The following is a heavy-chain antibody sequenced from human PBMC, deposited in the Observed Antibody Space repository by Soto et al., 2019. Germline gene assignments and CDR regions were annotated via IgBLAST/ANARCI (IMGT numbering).Heavy chain of an antibody. Sequence: SETLSLTCTVSGGSISSSSYYWGWIRQPPGKGLEWIGSIYYSGSTYYNPSLKSRVTISVDTSKNQFSLKLSSVTAADTAVYYCARVNGDYEYYYYYYMDVWGKGTTVTVSS. CDR3: ARVNGDYEYYYYYYMDV. CDR2: IYYSGST. J-gene: IGHJ6*03. D-gene: IGHD4-17*01. V-gene: IGHV4-39*07. CDR1: GGSISSSSYY.